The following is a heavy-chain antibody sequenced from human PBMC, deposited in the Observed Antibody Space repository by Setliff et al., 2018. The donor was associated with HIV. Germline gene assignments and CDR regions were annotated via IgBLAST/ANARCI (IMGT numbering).Heavy chain of an antibody. CDR2: ITPSGAT. CDR3: ARFEVTPVTTKDS. CDR1: GGSLSGHY. V-gene: IGHV4-34*01. J-gene: IGHJ4*02. D-gene: IGHD4-17*01. Sequence: SETLSLTCAVYGGSLSGHYWTWFRQPPGKGLEWIGEITPSGATNYLPSLKSRVTMSLDTSKHQFSLKMTSVTAADSAVYYCARFEVTPVTTKDSWGQGTLVTVSS.